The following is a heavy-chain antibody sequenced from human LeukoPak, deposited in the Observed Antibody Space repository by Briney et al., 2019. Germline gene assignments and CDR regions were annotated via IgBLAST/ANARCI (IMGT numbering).Heavy chain of an antibody. CDR1: GFTFSSYW. D-gene: IGHD6-19*01. J-gene: IGHJ4*02. Sequence: GGSLRLSCAASGFTFSSYWMHWVRQAPGKGLVWVSRINSDGSSTSYADSVKGRFTISRDNAKNTLYLQMNSLRAEDTAVYYCARNSPLGVAVGAHPRTPFDYWGQGTLVTVSS. V-gene: IGHV3-74*01. CDR3: ARNSPLGVAVGAHPRTPFDY. CDR2: INSDGSST.